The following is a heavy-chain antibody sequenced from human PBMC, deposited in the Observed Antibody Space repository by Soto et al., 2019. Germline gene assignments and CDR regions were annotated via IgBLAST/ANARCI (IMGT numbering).Heavy chain of an antibody. CDR2: IDNNGGI. CDR1: SGSSRSYK. J-gene: IGHJ6*02. D-gene: IGHD3-10*01. Sequence: SETLSLTCTVSSGSSRSYKWSWILQTTGKGLEWIGYIDNNGGISYNPSLRSRITITISIDTSTKQVSLRLSSVTAADTAVYYCVRQGFGPLHGLVDVWGQGTTVTVSS. V-gene: IGHV4-59*08. CDR3: VRQGFGPLHGLVDV.